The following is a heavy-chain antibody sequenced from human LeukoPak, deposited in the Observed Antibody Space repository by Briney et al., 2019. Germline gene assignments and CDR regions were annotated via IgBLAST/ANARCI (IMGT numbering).Heavy chain of an antibody. Sequence: GGSLRLSCAASGFTLSSYSMNWVRQAPGKGLEWVSYISTGSSTIYYADSVKGRFTISRDNAENSLYLQMNSLRAEDTAVYYCAKSPADCSSTTCYTPFDYWGQGTLVTVSS. J-gene: IGHJ4*02. CDR1: GFTLSSYS. D-gene: IGHD2-2*02. CDR3: AKSPADCSSTTCYTPFDY. CDR2: ISTGSSTI. V-gene: IGHV3-48*01.